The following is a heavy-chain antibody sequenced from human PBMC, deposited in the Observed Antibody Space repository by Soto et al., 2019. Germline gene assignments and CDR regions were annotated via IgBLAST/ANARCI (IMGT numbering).Heavy chain of an antibody. Sequence: QVQLQESGPGLVKPSETLSLTCTVSGGSISSYYWSWIRQPPGKGLEWIGYSYYSGSTNYNPSLKSRVTISVDTSKNQFSLKLSSVTAADTAVYYCARDRSNWFDPWGQGTLVTVSS. CDR3: ARDRSNWFDP. CDR2: SYYSGST. J-gene: IGHJ5*02. V-gene: IGHV4-59*01. CDR1: GGSISSYY.